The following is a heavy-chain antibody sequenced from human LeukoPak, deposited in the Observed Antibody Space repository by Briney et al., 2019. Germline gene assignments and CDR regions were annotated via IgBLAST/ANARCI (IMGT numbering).Heavy chain of an antibody. CDR2: MNPNSGNT. D-gene: IGHD3-10*01. J-gene: IGHJ5*02. CDR3: ARRGLATRYWFDP. V-gene: IGHV1-8*03. CDR1: GYTFTSCD. Sequence: ASVKVSCKASGYTFTSCDINWVRQATGQGLEWMGWMNPNSGNTGYAQKFQGRVTITRNTSISTAYMELSSLRSEDTAVYYCARRGLATRYWFDPWGQGTLVTVSS.